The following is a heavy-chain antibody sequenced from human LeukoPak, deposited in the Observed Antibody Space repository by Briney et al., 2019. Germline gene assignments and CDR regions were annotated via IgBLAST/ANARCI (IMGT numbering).Heavy chain of an antibody. Sequence: SQTLSLTCTVSGGSISSGSYYWSWIRQPAGKGLEWIGRIYTSGSTNYNPSLKSRVTISVDTSKNQFSLKLSSVTAADTAVYYCARIEVAAAGRVGYYYMDVWGKGTTVTVSS. J-gene: IGHJ6*03. CDR1: GGSISSGSYY. CDR3: ARIEVAAAGRVGYYYMDV. CDR2: IYTSGST. V-gene: IGHV4-61*02. D-gene: IGHD6-13*01.